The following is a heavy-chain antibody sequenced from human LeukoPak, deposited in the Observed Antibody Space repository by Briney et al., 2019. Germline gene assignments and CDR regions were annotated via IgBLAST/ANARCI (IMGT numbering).Heavy chain of an antibody. V-gene: IGHV3-23*01. J-gene: IGHJ4*02. D-gene: IGHD3-22*01. CDR1: GFTFSSYA. CDR3: AKVHYDSSGYYYFDY. Sequence: PGGSLRLSCAASGFTFSSYAMSWVRQAPGKGLEWVSAISGSGGSTYYADSVKGRFTISRDNSKNTLYLQMNSLRAEDTAVYYCAKVHYDSSGYYYFDYWGQGTLVTVSS. CDR2: ISGSGGST.